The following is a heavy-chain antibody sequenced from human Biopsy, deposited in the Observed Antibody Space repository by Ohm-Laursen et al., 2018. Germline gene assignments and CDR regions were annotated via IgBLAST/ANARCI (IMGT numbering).Heavy chain of an antibody. V-gene: IGHV3-9*01. Sequence: SLRLSCAASGFTFENYAMNWVRQAPGKGLEWVSGISWNSGSVVYADSVKGRFTISRDNAKNSLYLQMHSLRAEDTTFYYCAKASGYSSGWPIDYWGQGNLVTVSS. J-gene: IGHJ4*02. CDR1: GFTFENYA. CDR3: AKASGYSSGWPIDY. CDR2: ISWNSGSV. D-gene: IGHD6-19*01.